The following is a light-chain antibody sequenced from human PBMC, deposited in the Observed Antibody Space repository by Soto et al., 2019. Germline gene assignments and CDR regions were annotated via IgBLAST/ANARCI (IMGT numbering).Light chain of an antibody. J-gene: IGKJ1*01. CDR1: QNVRSY. Sequence: DMPMTQSPSSLSASVGDRVTIACRASQNVRSYLNWYQQKPGKAPDLLIYETSTLQSGVPSRFSGTGYGTDFTLTISSLQPEDFATYYCQQTFSIPRTFGHGTKVEIK. CDR3: QQTFSIPRT. V-gene: IGKV1-39*01. CDR2: ETS.